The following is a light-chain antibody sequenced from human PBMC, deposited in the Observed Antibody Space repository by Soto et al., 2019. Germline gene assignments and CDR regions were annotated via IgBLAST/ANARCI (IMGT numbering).Light chain of an antibody. V-gene: IGLV2-8*01. CDR2: EVN. J-gene: IGLJ1*01. Sequence: QCALTQPPSASGSPGQSVTISCTGTSSDVGGYNYVSWYQQQPGKAPKLMIYEVNKRPSGVPDRFSGYKSGNTASLTVSGLQHEDDADYYCSSYAGRNNFYVFGTGTKLTLL. CDR1: SSDVGGYNY. CDR3: SSYAGRNNFYV.